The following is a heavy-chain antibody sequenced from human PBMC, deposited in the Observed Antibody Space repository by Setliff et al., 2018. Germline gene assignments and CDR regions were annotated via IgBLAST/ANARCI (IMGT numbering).Heavy chain of an antibody. D-gene: IGHD3-10*01. CDR2: IYHSGST. J-gene: IGHJ5*02. V-gene: IGHV4-38-2*01. CDR3: AKNGFGVVALGVNNWFDP. Sequence: PSETLSLTCAVSGYSISSGYYWGWIRQPPGKGLEWIGSIYHSGSTYYNPSLKSRVTISVDTSKNQFSLKLSSVTAADTAVYYCAKNGFGVVALGVNNWFDPWGQGTLVTVS. CDR1: GYSISSGYY.